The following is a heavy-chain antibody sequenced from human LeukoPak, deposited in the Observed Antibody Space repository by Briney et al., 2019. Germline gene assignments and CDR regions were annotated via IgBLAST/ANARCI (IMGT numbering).Heavy chain of an antibody. Sequence: GGSLRLSCAASGFTFSSYGMHWVRQAPGKGLEWVAVISYDGSNKYYADSVKGRFTISRDNSKNTLYLQMNSLRAKDTAVYYCANTAMVWGQGTLVTVSS. CDR2: ISYDGSNK. J-gene: IGHJ4*02. CDR1: GFTFSSYG. CDR3: ANTAMV. V-gene: IGHV3-30*18. D-gene: IGHD5-18*01.